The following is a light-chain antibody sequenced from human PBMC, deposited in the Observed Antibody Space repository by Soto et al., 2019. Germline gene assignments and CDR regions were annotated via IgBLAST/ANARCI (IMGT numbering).Light chain of an antibody. Sequence: EIVLTQSPATLSLSPGERATLSCRASQSVSSSLAWFQHKPGQAPRLLIYDASNRATGIPARFSGSGSRTDFTLTISSLEPEDFAVYYCQQRSNWPRTFGQGTKLEIK. CDR2: DAS. V-gene: IGKV3-11*01. CDR1: QSVSSS. CDR3: QQRSNWPRT. J-gene: IGKJ2*01.